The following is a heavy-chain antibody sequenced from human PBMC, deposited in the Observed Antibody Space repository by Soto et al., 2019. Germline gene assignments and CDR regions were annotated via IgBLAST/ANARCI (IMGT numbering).Heavy chain of an antibody. CDR3: ATNYGSGSTHFDH. CDR2: IIPMLRMA. J-gene: IGHJ4*02. Sequence: QVQLVQSGAEVKKPGSSVKVSCSASAGTFDSYTISWVRQVPRQGLEWMGRIIPMLRMANFAQNFQGRVTMNADESTSTAYMVLSSLRSEDTAIYFCATNYGSGSTHFDHWGQGTPVTVTS. V-gene: IGHV1-69*02. D-gene: IGHD3-10*01. CDR1: AGTFDSYT.